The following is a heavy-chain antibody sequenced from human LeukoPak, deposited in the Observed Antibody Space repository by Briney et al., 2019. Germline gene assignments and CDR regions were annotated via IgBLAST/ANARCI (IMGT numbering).Heavy chain of an antibody. D-gene: IGHD3-10*01. CDR1: GGSFSGYY. Sequence: SETLSLTCAVYGGSFSGYYWSWIRQPPGKGLEWIGEINHSGSTNYNPSLKSRVTISVDTSKNQFSLKLSSVTAADTAVYYCARERRHYYGSGSYSWFDPWGQGTLVTVSS. J-gene: IGHJ5*02. V-gene: IGHV4-34*01. CDR2: INHSGST. CDR3: ARERRHYYGSGSYSWFDP.